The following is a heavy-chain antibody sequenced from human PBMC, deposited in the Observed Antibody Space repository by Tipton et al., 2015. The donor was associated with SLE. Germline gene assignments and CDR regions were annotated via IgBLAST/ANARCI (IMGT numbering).Heavy chain of an antibody. V-gene: IGHV4-59*11. CDR1: GGSISSHY. Sequence: TLSLTCTVSGGSISSHYWSWIRQPPGKGLEWIGYIYYSGSTNYNPSLKSRVTISVDTSKNQFSLKLSSVTAADTAVYYCASYSGLSVAFDIWGQGTMVTVSS. CDR3: ASYSGLSVAFDI. CDR2: IYYSGST. D-gene: IGHD4-23*01. J-gene: IGHJ3*02.